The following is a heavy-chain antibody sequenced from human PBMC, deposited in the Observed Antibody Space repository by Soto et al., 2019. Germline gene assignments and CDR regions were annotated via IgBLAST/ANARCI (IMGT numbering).Heavy chain of an antibody. V-gene: IGHV4-59*01. CDR3: ARVKIAVAGNIGPYDAFDI. D-gene: IGHD6-19*01. CDR1: GGSISSYY. CDR2: IYYSGST. J-gene: IGHJ3*02. Sequence: SETLSLTCTVSGGSISSYYWSWIRQPPGKGLEWIGYIYYSGSTNYNPSLKSRVTISVDTSKNQFSLKLSSVTAADTAVYYCARVKIAVAGNIGPYDAFDIWGQGTMVTVSS.